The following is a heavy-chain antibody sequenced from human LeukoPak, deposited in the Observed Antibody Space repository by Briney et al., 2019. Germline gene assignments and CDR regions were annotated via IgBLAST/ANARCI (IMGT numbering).Heavy chain of an antibody. CDR1: GFTFSSYG. V-gene: IGHV3-30*02. CDR3: AKSSSRLDTSSFEY. D-gene: IGHD5-18*01. Sequence: GGSLRLSCAASGFTFSSYGIHWVRQAPGKGLERVTFIQDDGSNKYADSVKGRFTISRDNSKNVLYLQMNSLRAEDTALYYCAKSSSRLDTSSFEYWGQGTLVTVSS. CDR2: IQDDGSNK. J-gene: IGHJ4*02.